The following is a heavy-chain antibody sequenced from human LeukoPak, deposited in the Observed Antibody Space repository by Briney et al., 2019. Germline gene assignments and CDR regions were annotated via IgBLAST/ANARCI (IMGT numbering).Heavy chain of an antibody. CDR3: AKLGTRLPVWYYFDY. V-gene: IGHV3-23*01. Sequence: GGSLRLSCAASGFTFSSYAMSWVRQAPGKGLEWVSAISRSGGSTYYADSVKGRFTISRDNSKNTLYLQMNSLRAEDTAVYYCAKLGTRLPVWYYFDYWGQGTLVTVSS. CDR2: ISRSGGST. D-gene: IGHD2-2*01. CDR1: GFTFSSYA. J-gene: IGHJ4*02.